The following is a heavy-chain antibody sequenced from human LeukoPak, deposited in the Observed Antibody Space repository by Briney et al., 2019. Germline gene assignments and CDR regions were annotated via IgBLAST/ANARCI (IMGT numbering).Heavy chain of an antibody. D-gene: IGHD6-13*01. Sequence: PGRSLRLSCAASGFTFSSHGMHWVRQAPGKGLEWVAVIANDGRDKKYADSVKGRFTISRDNSKNTLYLQMNSLRAEDTAVYYCAKDVCVAAAAYYFDYWGQGTLATVSS. CDR2: IANDGRDK. CDR1: GFTFSSHG. J-gene: IGHJ4*02. CDR3: AKDVCVAAAAYYFDY. V-gene: IGHV3-30*18.